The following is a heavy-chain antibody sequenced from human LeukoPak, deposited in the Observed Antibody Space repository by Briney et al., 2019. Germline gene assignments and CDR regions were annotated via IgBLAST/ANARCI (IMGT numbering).Heavy chain of an antibody. CDR3: ARWSYYDAFDI. V-gene: IGHV3-66*01. Sequence: PGGSLRLSCAASGFIVSSNYMTWVRQAPGKGLEWLSVIYSGGDTYYADSVKGRFTISRDNAKNTLYLQMNSLRAEDTAVYYCARWSYYDAFDIWGQGTMVTVSS. D-gene: IGHD1-26*01. CDR2: IYSGGDT. J-gene: IGHJ3*02. CDR1: GFIVSSNY.